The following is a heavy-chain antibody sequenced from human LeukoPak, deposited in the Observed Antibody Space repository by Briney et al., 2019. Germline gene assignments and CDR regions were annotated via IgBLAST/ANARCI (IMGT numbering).Heavy chain of an antibody. Sequence: PGGSLRLSCAASGFTFSSYAMSWVRQAPGKGLEWVSAISGSGGSTYYADSAKGRFTISRDNSKNTLYLQMNSLRAEDTAVYYCAKVVPAVIRIIAAPDDYWGQGTLVTVSS. CDR2: ISGSGGST. J-gene: IGHJ4*02. CDR1: GFTFSSYA. D-gene: IGHD2-2*01. V-gene: IGHV3-23*01. CDR3: AKVVPAVIRIIAAPDDY.